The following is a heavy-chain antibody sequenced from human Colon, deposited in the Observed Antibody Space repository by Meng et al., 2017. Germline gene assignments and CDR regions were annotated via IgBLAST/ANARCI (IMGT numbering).Heavy chain of an antibody. Sequence: QGQLQGSGPGLVNPSQTLSLTCTVSGDSISSGSYYWSWVRQPAGKGLEWIGRVHNSGSTNYNPSLKSRVTISVDKSKNEVSLELTSVTAADTATYYCARAVYDSSGYFSYYFNYWGQGTLVTVSS. D-gene: IGHD3-22*01. CDR3: ARAVYDSSGYFSYYFNY. V-gene: IGHV4-61*02. CDR2: VHNSGST. J-gene: IGHJ4*02. CDR1: GDSISSGSYY.